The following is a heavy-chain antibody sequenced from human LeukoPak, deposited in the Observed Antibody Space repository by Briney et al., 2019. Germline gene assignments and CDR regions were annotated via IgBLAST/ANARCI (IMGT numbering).Heavy chain of an antibody. Sequence: SSETLSLTCTVSGGSISSGAYYWSWIRQHPGKGLEWIGYIYDSGSTYYNPSLKSRITISVDTSENRFSLKLSSVTATDTAVYYCARDCSGGSCYGAFDIWGQGTMVTVSS. D-gene: IGHD2-15*01. J-gene: IGHJ3*02. CDR2: IYDSGST. CDR1: GGSISSGAYY. V-gene: IGHV4-30-4*08. CDR3: ARDCSGGSCYGAFDI.